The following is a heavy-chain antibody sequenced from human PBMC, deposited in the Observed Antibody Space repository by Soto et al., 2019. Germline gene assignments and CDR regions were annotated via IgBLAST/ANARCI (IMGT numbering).Heavy chain of an antibody. CDR3: ARDLSRSSLSYYYYGMDG. V-gene: IGHV4-31*03. Sequence: TLTLTSPVSGVSRSRGGYSWRWLRPHQGKGLEWMGYIYYSGSTYYNPSLKSRVTISVDTSKNQFSLKLSSVTAADTAVYYCARDLSRSSLSYYYYGMDGWGQGTTVTVSS. CDR2: IYYSGST. J-gene: IGHJ6*02. CDR1: GVSRSRGGYS. D-gene: IGHD6-6*01.